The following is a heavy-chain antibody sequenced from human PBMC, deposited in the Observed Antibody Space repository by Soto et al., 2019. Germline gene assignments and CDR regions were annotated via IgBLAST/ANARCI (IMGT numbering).Heavy chain of an antibody. Sequence: PSQTLSLTCAISGDSVSSNSAAWNWIRQSPSRGLEWLGRTYYRSKWYNDYAVSVKSRITINPDTSKNQFSLQLNSVTPEDTAVYYCARDLLKYCTNGVCYTSWFDPWAQGTLVNVSS. J-gene: IGHJ5*02. CDR3: ARDLLKYCTNGVCYTSWFDP. CDR1: GDSVSSNSAA. CDR2: TYYRSKWYN. V-gene: IGHV6-1*01. D-gene: IGHD2-8*01.